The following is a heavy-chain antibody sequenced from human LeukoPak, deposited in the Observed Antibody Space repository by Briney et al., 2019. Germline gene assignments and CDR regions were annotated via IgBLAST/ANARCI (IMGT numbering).Heavy chain of an antibody. V-gene: IGHV3-23*01. CDR3: AKDYGDHVYHGD. D-gene: IGHD4-17*01. CDR1: GFTFDDYA. Sequence: GRSLRLSCAASGFTFDDYAMHWVRQAPGKGLEWVSAISGSGGSTYYADSVKGRFTISRDNSKNTLYLQMNSLRAEDTAVYYCAKDYGDHVYHGDWGQGTLVTVSS. J-gene: IGHJ4*02. CDR2: ISGSGGST.